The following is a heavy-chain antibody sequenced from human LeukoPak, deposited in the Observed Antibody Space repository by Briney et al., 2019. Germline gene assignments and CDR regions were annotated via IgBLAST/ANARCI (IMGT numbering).Heavy chain of an antibody. J-gene: IGHJ6*03. CDR1: GFTFSSYG. D-gene: IGHD3-3*01. CDR2: IRYDGSNK. CDR3: AKGRFLAYYYYMDV. V-gene: IGHV3-30*02. Sequence: GGSLRLSCAASGFTFSSYGMHWVRQAPGKGLEWVAFIRYDGSNKYYADSVKGRFTISRDNSKNTLYLQMNSLRAEDTAVYYCAKGRFLAYYYYMDVWGKGTTVTVSS.